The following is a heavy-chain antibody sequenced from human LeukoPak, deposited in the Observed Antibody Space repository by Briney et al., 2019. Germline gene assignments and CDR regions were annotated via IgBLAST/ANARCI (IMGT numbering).Heavy chain of an antibody. CDR3: ARRRLGYYFAY. Sequence: SETLSLTCTVSGYSISSGYYWSWIRQPPGKGLEWIGEINPRGSTNYNPSLKSRVTLSADTSKNQFSLTLNSVTAADTAVYYCARRRLGYYFAYWGQGTLVTVSS. V-gene: IGHV4-38-2*02. J-gene: IGHJ4*02. D-gene: IGHD5-24*01. CDR1: GYSISSGYY. CDR2: INPRGST.